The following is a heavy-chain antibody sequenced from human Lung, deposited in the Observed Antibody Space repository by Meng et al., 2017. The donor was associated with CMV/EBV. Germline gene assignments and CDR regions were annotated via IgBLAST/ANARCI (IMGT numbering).Heavy chain of an antibody. CDR2: INPSGGST. V-gene: IGHV1-46*01. J-gene: IGHJ5*02. Sequence: SVKVSXXASGYTFTSYYMPWVRQAPGQGLEWMGIINPSGGSTSYAQKFQGRVTMTRDTSTSTVYMELSSLRSEDTAVYYCARDNEDPEGYQLLYKRESWFDPWGQGTXVTVSS. D-gene: IGHD2-2*02. CDR3: ARDNEDPEGYQLLYKRESWFDP. CDR1: GYTFTSYY.